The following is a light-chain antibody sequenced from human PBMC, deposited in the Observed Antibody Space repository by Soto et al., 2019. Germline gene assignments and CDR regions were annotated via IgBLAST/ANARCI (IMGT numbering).Light chain of an antibody. CDR1: QSIRNY. V-gene: IGKV3-11*01. CDR3: QQRSDWPPLT. CDR2: DAS. Sequence: EIVLTQSPATLSLSPGERATLSCRASQSIRNYLAWYQQKPGQSPRLLIYDASNRATGIPARFSGSGSGTDFTLTICGLEPEDFAVYYCQQRSDWPPLTFGGGTKVEIK. J-gene: IGKJ4*01.